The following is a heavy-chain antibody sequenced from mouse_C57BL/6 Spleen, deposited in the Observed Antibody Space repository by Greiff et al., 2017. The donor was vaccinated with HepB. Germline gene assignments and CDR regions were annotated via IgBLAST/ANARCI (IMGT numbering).Heavy chain of an antibody. CDR2: ISSGGSYT. Sequence: DVMLVESGGDLVKPGGSLKLSCAASGFTFSSYGMSWVRQTPDKRLEWVATISSGGSYTYYPDSVKGRFTISRDNAKNTLYLQMSSLKSEDTAMYYCARHGNYENYWGQGTTLTVSS. J-gene: IGHJ2*01. CDR1: GFTFSSYG. D-gene: IGHD2-1*01. V-gene: IGHV5-6*02. CDR3: ARHGNYENY.